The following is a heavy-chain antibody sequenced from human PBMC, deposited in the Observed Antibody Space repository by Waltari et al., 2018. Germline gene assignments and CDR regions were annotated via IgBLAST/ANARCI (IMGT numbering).Heavy chain of an antibody. CDR1: GYAFSTYW. Sequence: EVQLVQSGAEVKKPGESLRISREGSGYAFSTYWITWVRHMPGKGLEWMGRIDPSDSYTNYSPSFRGHVTISVDRSISTAYIQWSGLRASDTAIYYCARTSTRDFYYMDVWGKGTTVTVSS. J-gene: IGHJ6*03. V-gene: IGHV5-10-1*01. D-gene: IGHD1-1*01. CDR2: IDPSDSYT. CDR3: ARTSTRDFYYMDV.